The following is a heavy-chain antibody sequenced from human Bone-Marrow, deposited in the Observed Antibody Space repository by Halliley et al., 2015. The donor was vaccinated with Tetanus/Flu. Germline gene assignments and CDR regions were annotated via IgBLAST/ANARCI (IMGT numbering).Heavy chain of an antibody. J-gene: IGHJ4*01. V-gene: IGHV3-33*01. Sequence: SGFTFSYHGMHWVRQAPGKGLEWVAVIWYDGRNKYYADSVKGRFTISRDNSKNTLYLQMNSLRAEDTSVYYCAGDQTGYSGYGPFGYWGHGTLVT. D-gene: IGHD5-12*01. CDR2: IWYDGRNK. CDR3: AGDQTGYSGYGPFGY. CDR1: GFTFSYHG.